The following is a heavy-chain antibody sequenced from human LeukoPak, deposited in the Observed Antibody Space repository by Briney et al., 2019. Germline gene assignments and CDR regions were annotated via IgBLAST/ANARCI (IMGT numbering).Heavy chain of an antibody. D-gene: IGHD7-27*01. CDR2: ISGSDEST. V-gene: IGHV3-23*01. CDR1: GFTFSSYD. Sequence: GGSLRLSCAASGFTFSSYDMSWIRQAPGKGLEWASEISGSDESTKYVDSVKGRFTISRDNSKNTLYLLLNSLRVDDTAVYYCANRRLGRGAFDIWGQGTMVTVSS. J-gene: IGHJ3*02. CDR3: ANRRLGRGAFDI.